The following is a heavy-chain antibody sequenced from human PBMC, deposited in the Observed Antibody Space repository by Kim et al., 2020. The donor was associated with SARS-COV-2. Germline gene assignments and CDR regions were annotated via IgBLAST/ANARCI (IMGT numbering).Heavy chain of an antibody. CDR1: GYSFTSYW. V-gene: IGHV5-51*01. CDR2: IYPGDSDT. CDR3: ARLSGNMVRGVTADY. J-gene: IGHJ4*02. D-gene: IGHD3-10*01. Sequence: GESLKISCKGSGYSFTSYWIGWVRQMPGKGLEWMGIIYPGDSDTRYSPSFQGQVTISADKSISTAYLQWSSLKASDTAMYYCARLSGNMVRGVTADYWGQGTLVTVSS.